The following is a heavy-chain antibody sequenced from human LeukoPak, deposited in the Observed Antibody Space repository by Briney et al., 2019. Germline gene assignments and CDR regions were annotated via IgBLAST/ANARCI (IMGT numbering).Heavy chain of an antibody. CDR2: ISGSGGAT. CDR3: AKGTTYSSGDDGFDI. D-gene: IGHD3-22*01. J-gene: IGHJ3*02. V-gene: IGHV3-23*01. Sequence: GGSLRLSCAASGFTFSSHAMNWVRQAPGKGLEWVSGISGSGGATYYADSVKGRFTISRDNSKNTLYLQMNSLRAEDTAVYYCAKGTTYSSGDDGFDIWGQGTMVTVSS. CDR1: GFTFSSHA.